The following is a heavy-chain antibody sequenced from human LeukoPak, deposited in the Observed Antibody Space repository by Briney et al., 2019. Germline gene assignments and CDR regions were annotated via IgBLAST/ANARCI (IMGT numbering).Heavy chain of an antibody. J-gene: IGHJ5*02. D-gene: IGHD3-10*01. CDR2: INPNSGGT. Sequence: WASVKVSCKASGYTYTGYYMHWVRQAPGQALEWMGWINPNSGGTNCAQKFQGRVTMTRDTSISTAYMELSRLRSDDTAVYYCARDRPGRLDPWGQGTLVTVSS. CDR1: GYTYTGYY. CDR3: ARDRPGRLDP. V-gene: IGHV1-2*02.